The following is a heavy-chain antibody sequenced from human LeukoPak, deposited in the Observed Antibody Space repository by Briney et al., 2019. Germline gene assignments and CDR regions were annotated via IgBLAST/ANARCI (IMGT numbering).Heavy chain of an antibody. CDR1: GFTFKNYA. CDR3: AKDAYGALEWYCFDY. CDR2: ISWNSGSI. J-gene: IGHJ4*02. V-gene: IGHV3-9*01. D-gene: IGHD3-3*01. Sequence: PGRSLRLSCAASGFTFKNYAMHWVRQAPGKGLEWVSGISWNSGSIGYADSVKGRFTISRDNAKNSLYLQMNSLRAEDTALYYCAKDAYGALEWYCFDYWGQGTLVTVSS.